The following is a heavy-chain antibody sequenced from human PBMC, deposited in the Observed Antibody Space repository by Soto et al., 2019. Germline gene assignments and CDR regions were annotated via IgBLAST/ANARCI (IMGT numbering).Heavy chain of an antibody. D-gene: IGHD2-2*01. CDR2: ISYDGGNK. CDR1: GFTFSTYG. V-gene: IGHV3-30*18. Sequence: GGSLRLSCAASGFTFSTYGMHWLRQAPGKGLEWVAVISYDGGNKYYGYSVNVRFTISRDNPKNTLYLQMNSLRPEDTAVYYCAKVKGYCSSSSCSREYYSYSGMDVRGQGTTVTVS. CDR3: AKVKGYCSSSSCSREYYSYSGMDV. J-gene: IGHJ6*02.